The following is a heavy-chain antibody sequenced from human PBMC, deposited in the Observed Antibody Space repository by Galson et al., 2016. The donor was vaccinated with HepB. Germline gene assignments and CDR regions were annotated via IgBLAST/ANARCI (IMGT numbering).Heavy chain of an antibody. J-gene: IGHJ6*02. CDR2: ISWNSGSI. Sequence: SLRLSCAASGFTFDDYAMHWVRQAPGEGLEWVSGISWNSGSIAYADSVKGRFTISRDNAKNSLYLQMNSLRPEDTALYYCAKDIRAFPLPARFGSGTYSYGMDVGGQGTTVIVSS. D-gene: IGHD3-10*01. CDR1: GFTFDDYA. V-gene: IGHV3-9*01. CDR3: AKDIRAFPLPARFGSGTYSYGMDV.